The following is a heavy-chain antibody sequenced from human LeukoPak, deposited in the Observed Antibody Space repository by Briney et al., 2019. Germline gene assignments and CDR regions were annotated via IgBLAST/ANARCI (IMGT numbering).Heavy chain of an antibody. CDR1: GFTFSSYE. J-gene: IGHJ4*02. CDR2: ISGSGLNT. V-gene: IGHV3-23*01. CDR3: ARGVTPVISLQFFDY. D-gene: IGHD4-17*01. Sequence: GGSLRLSCAASGFTFSSYEMNWVRQAPGKGLEWVSSISGSGLNTYYADSVKGRFTISRDKSKNTLYLQMNSLRAEDTAVYYCARGVTPVISLQFFDYWGQGTLITVSS.